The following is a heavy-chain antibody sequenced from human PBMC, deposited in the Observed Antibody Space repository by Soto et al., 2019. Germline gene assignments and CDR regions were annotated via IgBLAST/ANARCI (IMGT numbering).Heavy chain of an antibody. Sequence: QVQLQESGPGLVKPSGTLSLTCVVSGGSISSSNWWSWVRQPPGKGLEWIGEIYHSGRTNYNPSLKGRVSISLDQSKNQFSLNLSSVTAADTAVYYCARLRTYDLMTDPDYWGQGTLVTVSS. CDR3: ARLRTYDLMTDPDY. D-gene: IGHD3-9*01. J-gene: IGHJ4*02. CDR1: GGSISSSNW. CDR2: IYHSGRT. V-gene: IGHV4-4*02.